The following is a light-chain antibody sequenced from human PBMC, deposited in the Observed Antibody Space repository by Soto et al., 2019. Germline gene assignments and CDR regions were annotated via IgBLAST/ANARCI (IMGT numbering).Light chain of an antibody. CDR2: ANS. CDR3: QSYDSSLSGYV. Sequence: QSVLTQPHSVSGAPGQRVTFSCTGSSSNIGGYDVHWYQQLPGTAPKLLIYANSNRPSGVPDRFSGSKSGSSVSLAITGLQAEDEAEYYCQSYDSSLSGYVFGAGTKLTVL. CDR1: SSNIGGYD. J-gene: IGLJ1*01. V-gene: IGLV1-40*01.